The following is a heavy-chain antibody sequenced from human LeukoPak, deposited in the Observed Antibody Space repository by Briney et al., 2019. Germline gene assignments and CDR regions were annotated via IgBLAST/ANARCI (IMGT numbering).Heavy chain of an antibody. D-gene: IGHD3-10*01. CDR3: ARAHTDYGSGSYSDY. CDR2: INHSGST. CDR1: GGSISSYY. V-gene: IGHV4-34*01. Sequence: SETLSLTCTVSGGSISSYYWSWIRQPPGKGLEWIGEINHSGSTNYNPSLKSRVTISVDTSKNQFSLKLSSVTAADTAVYYCARAHTDYGSGSYSDYWGQGTLVTVSS. J-gene: IGHJ4*02.